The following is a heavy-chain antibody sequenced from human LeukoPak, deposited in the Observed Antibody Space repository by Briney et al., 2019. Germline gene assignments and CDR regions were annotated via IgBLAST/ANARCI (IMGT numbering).Heavy chain of an antibody. CDR1: SYTFTRYG. D-gene: IGHD1-26*01. CDR3: ARSGRGTYYYFDL. Sequence: ASVKVPWKASSYTFTRYGISWVRQAPGQGLEWMGWISGYNGNTNYAQKLQGRVSMTADTSTSTAYMELRSLRSDDTAVYYCARSGRGTYYYFDLWGQGTLVTVSS. J-gene: IGHJ4*02. CDR2: ISGYNGNT. V-gene: IGHV1-18*01.